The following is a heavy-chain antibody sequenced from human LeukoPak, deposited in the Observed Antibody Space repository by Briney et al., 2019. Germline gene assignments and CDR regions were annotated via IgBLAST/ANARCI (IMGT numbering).Heavy chain of an antibody. CDR3: ARESTRSYFPSLGY. Sequence: ASVKVSCKASGYTFTSYGISWVRQAPGQGLEWMGWISAYNGNTNYAQKLQGRVTMTADTSTSTAYMELRSLRSDDPAVYYCARESTRSYFPSLGYWGQGTLVTVSS. D-gene: IGHD1-26*01. V-gene: IGHV1-18*01. CDR2: ISAYNGNT. CDR1: GYTFTSYG. J-gene: IGHJ4*02.